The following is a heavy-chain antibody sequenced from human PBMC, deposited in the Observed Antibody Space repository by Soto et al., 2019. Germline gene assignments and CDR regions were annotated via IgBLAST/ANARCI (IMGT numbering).Heavy chain of an antibody. CDR2: IDWDDDK. CDR3: ARIPLIFSYGYEVYYGMDV. J-gene: IGHJ6*02. V-gene: IGHV2-70*01. D-gene: IGHD5-18*01. CDR1: GFSLSTSGMC. Sequence: ESGPTLVNPTQTLTLTCTFSGFSLSTSGMCVSWIRQPPGKALEWLALIDWDDDKYYSTSLKTRLTISKDTSKNQVVLTMTNMDPVDTATYYCARIPLIFSYGYEVYYGMDVWGQGTTVTVSS.